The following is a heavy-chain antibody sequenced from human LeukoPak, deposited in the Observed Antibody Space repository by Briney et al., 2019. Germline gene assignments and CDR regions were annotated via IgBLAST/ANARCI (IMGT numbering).Heavy chain of an antibody. CDR3: ARLYYDILTGYPGYFDY. CDR2: IYTSGST. D-gene: IGHD3-9*01. CDR1: DGSISSYY. Sequence: SETLSLTCTVSDGSISSYYWSWIRQPAGKGLEWIGRIYTSGSTNYNPSLKSRVTMSVDTSKNQFSLKLSSVTAADTAVYYCARLYYDILTGYPGYFDYWGQGTLVTVSS. V-gene: IGHV4-4*07. J-gene: IGHJ4*02.